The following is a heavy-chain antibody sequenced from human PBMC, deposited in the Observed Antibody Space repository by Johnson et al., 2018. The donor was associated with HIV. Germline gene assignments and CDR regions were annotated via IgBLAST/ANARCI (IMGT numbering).Heavy chain of an antibody. CDR1: GFTFDDYG. J-gene: IGHJ3*01. V-gene: IGHV3-20*04. D-gene: IGHD6-13*01. CDR3: ARAGESQQLPLGDAFDV. Sequence: EVQLVESGGGVVRPGGSLRLSCAASGFTFDDYGMSWVRQAPGKGLEWVSGINWNGGSTGYADSVKGRFTISRDNAKNSLYLQMNSLRAEDTALYYCARAGESQQLPLGDAFDVWGQGTMVIVSS. CDR2: INWNGGST.